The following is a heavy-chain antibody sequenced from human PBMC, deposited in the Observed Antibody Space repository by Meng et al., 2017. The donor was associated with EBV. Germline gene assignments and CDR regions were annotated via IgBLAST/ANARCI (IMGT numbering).Heavy chain of an antibody. CDR1: GSPFRYYA. D-gene: IGHD3-10*01. CDR2: FLPRLGAP. J-gene: IGHJ4*02. CDR3: ASESGRGYTPDY. Sequence: QVQLVQSAAEVKKPGLSVKVSCKTSGSPFRYYAISWVRQAPGQGLEWLGGFLPRLGAPNYAQKFHGRVKITADESTSTHYMDLSSLRSEDTAIYYCASESGRGYTPDYWGQGTLVTVSS. V-gene: IGHV1-69*01.